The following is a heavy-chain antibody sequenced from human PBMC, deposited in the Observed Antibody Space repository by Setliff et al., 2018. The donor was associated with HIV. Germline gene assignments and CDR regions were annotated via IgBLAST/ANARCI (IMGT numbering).Heavy chain of an antibody. D-gene: IGHD2-2*01. V-gene: IGHV4-61*02. CDR1: DGYINSGHFY. J-gene: IGHJ4*02. CDR2: INTSGRT. Sequence: SETLSLTCSVFDGYINSGHFYWNWIRQPAGKALEWIGRINTSGRTNYNPSLRSRVTISVDTSSNQISLWLRSVTAADTAVYYCARLQFYCSSTSCYGAYYFDYWGQGTLVTVSS. CDR3: ARLQFYCSSTSCYGAYYFDY.